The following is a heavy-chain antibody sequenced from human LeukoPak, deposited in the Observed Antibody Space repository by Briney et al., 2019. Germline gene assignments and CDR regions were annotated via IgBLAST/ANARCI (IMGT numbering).Heavy chain of an antibody. CDR3: ARPTYYYDSSGLGY. Sequence: ASVKVSCKASGYTFTGYYMHWVRQAPGQGLEWMGWINPNSGGTNYAQKFQGRVTMTRDTPISTAYMELSRLRSDDTAVYYCARPTYYYDSSGLGYWGQGTLVTVSS. V-gene: IGHV1-2*02. D-gene: IGHD3-22*01. CDR1: GYTFTGYY. CDR2: INPNSGGT. J-gene: IGHJ4*02.